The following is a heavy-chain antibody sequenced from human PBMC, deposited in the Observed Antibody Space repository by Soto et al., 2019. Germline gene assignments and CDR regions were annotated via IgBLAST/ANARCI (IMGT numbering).Heavy chain of an antibody. CDR3: ASTTGYSSSWYVQSFDY. D-gene: IGHD6-13*01. V-gene: IGHV4-34*01. CDR2: INHSGST. Sequence: SETLSLTCAVYGGSFSGYYWSWIRQPPGKGLEWIGEINHSGSTNYNPSLKSRVTISVDTSKNQFSLKLSSVTAADTAVYYCASTTGYSSSWYVQSFDYWGQGTLVTVS. CDR1: GGSFSGYY. J-gene: IGHJ4*02.